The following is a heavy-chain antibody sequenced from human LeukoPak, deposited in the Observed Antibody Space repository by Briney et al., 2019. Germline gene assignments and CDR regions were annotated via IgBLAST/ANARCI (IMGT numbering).Heavy chain of an antibody. V-gene: IGHV1-69*13. CDR3: ARGVAAAGIH. CDR2: IIPIFGTA. J-gene: IGHJ4*02. D-gene: IGHD6-13*01. Sequence: EASVKVSCTASGGTFSSYAISWVRQAPGQGLEWMGGIIPIFGTANYAQKFQGRVTITADESTSTAYMELSSLRSEDTAVYYCARGVAAAGIHWGQGTLVTVSS. CDR1: GGTFSSYA.